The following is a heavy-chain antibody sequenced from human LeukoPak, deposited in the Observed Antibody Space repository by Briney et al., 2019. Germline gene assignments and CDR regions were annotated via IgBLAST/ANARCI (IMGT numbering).Heavy chain of an antibody. D-gene: IGHD6-13*01. V-gene: IGHV3-30*18. J-gene: IGHJ6*02. CDR1: GFTFSSYG. Sequence: GGSLRLSCAASGFTFSSYGMHWVRQAPGKGLEWVAVISYDGSNKYYADSVTGRFTISRDNSKNTLYLQMNSLRAEDTAVYYCAKDGLAAAAKGYYYYGMDVWGQGTTVTVSS. CDR3: AKDGLAAAAKGYYYYGMDV. CDR2: ISYDGSNK.